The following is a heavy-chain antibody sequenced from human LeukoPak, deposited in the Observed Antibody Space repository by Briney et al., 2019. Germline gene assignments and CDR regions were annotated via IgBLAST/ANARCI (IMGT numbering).Heavy chain of an antibody. D-gene: IGHD2-2*01. J-gene: IGHJ6*03. V-gene: IGHV4-59*01. CDR3: ARGWYCSSTSCYPEDYYYYMDV. CDR1: GGSISSYY. Sequence: SETLSLTXTVSGGSISSYYWSWIRQPPGKGLEWIGYIYYSGSTNYNPSLKSRVTISVDTSKNQFSLKLSSVTAADTAVYYRARGWYCSSTSCYPEDYYYYMDVWGKGTTVTVSS. CDR2: IYYSGST.